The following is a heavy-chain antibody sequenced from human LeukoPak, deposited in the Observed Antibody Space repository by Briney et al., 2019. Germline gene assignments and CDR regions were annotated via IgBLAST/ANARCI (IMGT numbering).Heavy chain of an antibody. V-gene: IGHV3-30-3*02. CDR3: AKSRQQLVSDAFDI. Sequence: PGGSLRLSCAASGFTFSSYGMHGVRQAPGKGLEWVAIISYDGNNKYNADSVKGRFTISRDNSKNTLYLQMNSLRAEDTAVYYCAKSRQQLVSDAFDIWGQGTMVTVSS. D-gene: IGHD6-13*01. CDR2: ISYDGNNK. J-gene: IGHJ3*02. CDR1: GFTFSSYG.